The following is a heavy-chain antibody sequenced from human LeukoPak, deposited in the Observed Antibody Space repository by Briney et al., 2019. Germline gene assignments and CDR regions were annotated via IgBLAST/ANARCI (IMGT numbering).Heavy chain of an antibody. CDR1: GGSISSTSYY. CDR2: IYYSGSI. CDR3: ARGGFMTSVTYRRNGAFDI. V-gene: IGHV4-39*07. J-gene: IGHJ3*02. D-gene: IGHD4-17*01. Sequence: PSETLSLTCTVSGGSISSTSYYWGWIRQPPGKGLEWIGSIYYSGSIYYNPSLKSRVTISVGTSKTQFFLRLNSVTAADTAVYYCARGGFMTSVTYRRNGAFDIWGQGTKATVSS.